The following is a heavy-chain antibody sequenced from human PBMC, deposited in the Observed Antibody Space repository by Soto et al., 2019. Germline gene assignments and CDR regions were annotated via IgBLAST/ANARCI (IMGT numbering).Heavy chain of an antibody. V-gene: IGHV4-59*08. D-gene: IGHD6-19*01. CDR3: ARHVGIAVVRGWFDP. Sequence: QVQLQESGPGLVKPSETLSLTCTVSGGSISSYYWSWIRQPPGKGLEWIGYIYYSGSTNYNPSLKSRVTISVDTSKNQFSLKLGSVTAADTAVYYCARHVGIAVVRGWFDPWGQGTLVTVSS. CDR1: GGSISSYY. CDR2: IYYSGST. J-gene: IGHJ5*02.